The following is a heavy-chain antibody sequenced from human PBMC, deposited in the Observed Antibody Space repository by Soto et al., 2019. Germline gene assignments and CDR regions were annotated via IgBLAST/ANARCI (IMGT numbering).Heavy chain of an antibody. D-gene: IGHD3-10*01. V-gene: IGHV4-34*01. CDR2: INHSGST. Sequence: PWETLSLTCAVYGGSFSGYYWSWIRQPPGKGLEWIGEINHSGSTNYNPSLKSRVTISVDTSKNQFSLKLSSVTAADTAVYYCARGRRLLWFGERGNYFDYWGQGTLVTVSS. CDR1: GGSFSGYY. CDR3: ARGRRLLWFGERGNYFDY. J-gene: IGHJ4*02.